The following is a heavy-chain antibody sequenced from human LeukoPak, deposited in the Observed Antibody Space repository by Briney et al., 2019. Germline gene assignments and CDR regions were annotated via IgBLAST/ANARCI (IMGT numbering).Heavy chain of an antibody. V-gene: IGHV3-33*01. CDR1: GFTFSSYG. D-gene: IGHD3-22*01. CDR2: IWYDGSNK. Sequence: PGRSLRLSCAASGFTFSSYGMHWVRQAPGKGLEWVAVIWYDGSNKYYADSVKGRFTISRDNSKNTLYLQMNSLRAEDTAVYYCARDRQYYYDSSGYYASAFDIWGQGTMVTVSS. CDR3: ARDRQYYYDSSGYYASAFDI. J-gene: IGHJ3*02.